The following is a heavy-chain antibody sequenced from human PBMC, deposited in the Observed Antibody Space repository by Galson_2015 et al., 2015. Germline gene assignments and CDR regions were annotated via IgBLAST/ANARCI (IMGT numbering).Heavy chain of an antibody. Sequence: SLRLSCAASGFTFSDYYMSWIRQAPGKGLEWVAYISSRSGNTNYADSVKGRFTISRDNAKNSLHLQMNSLRAEDTAVYYCARDMENLVSRGGYDYWGQGTLVTVAS. V-gene: IGHV3-11*05. CDR2: ISSRSGNT. J-gene: IGHJ4*02. CDR3: ARDMENLVSRGGYDY. CDR1: GFTFSDYY. D-gene: IGHD3-16*01.